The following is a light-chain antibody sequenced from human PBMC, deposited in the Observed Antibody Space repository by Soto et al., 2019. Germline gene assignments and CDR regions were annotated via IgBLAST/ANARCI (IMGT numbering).Light chain of an antibody. CDR2: DAS. V-gene: IGKV1-39*01. CDR3: QQSDSTPYT. CDR1: QTISTY. J-gene: IGKJ2*01. Sequence: DIQMTQSPSSLSASVGDRVTITCRASQTISTYLNWYQQKPGKAPRLLIYDASSLLSGVPSRFSGSGSGTDFTLTIASLQPEDFSTYDCQQSDSTPYTFGRGTKVEI.